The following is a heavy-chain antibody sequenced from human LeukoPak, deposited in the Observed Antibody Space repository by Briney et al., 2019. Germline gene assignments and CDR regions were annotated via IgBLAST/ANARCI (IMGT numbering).Heavy chain of an antibody. CDR2: INPSGGST. D-gene: IGHD3-22*01. Sequence: ASVKVSCKAFGYTFTSYYMHWVRQAPGQGLEWMGIINPSGGSTSYAQKFQGRVTMTRDTSTSTVYMELSSLRSEDTAVYYCATGSYYDSSGYYTLTTPLDYWGQGTLVTVSS. CDR1: GYTFTSYY. CDR3: ATGSYYDSSGYYTLTTPLDY. J-gene: IGHJ4*02. V-gene: IGHV1-46*01.